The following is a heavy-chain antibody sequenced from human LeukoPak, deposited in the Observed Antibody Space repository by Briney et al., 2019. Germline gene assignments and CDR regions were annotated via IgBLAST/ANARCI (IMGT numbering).Heavy chain of an antibody. V-gene: IGHV3-21*01. J-gene: IGHJ4*02. CDR1: GFTFSSYN. CDR2: ISSSSSYI. D-gene: IGHD3-10*02. Sequence: GGSLRLSCAASGFTFSSYNMIWVRQAPGKGLEWVSSISSSSSYIHYADSVKGRFTISRDSAKNSLYLQMNSLRAEDTAVYYCARVGVFGGYYSDYWGQGTLVTVSS. CDR3: ARVGVFGGYYSDY.